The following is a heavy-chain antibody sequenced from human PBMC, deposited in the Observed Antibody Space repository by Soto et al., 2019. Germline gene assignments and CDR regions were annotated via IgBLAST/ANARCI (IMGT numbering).Heavy chain of an antibody. J-gene: IGHJ4*02. CDR3: AREGRGNGYGYFAY. CDR1: GYTFITYD. Sequence: ASVKVSCKASGYTFITYDINWVRQAAGQXLEWXGWXXAXXGXXXXXQXXXGRSTMPTNTPRSTAYMELRSRRSDATAVYYCAREGRGNGYGYFAYWGQGTLVTVSS. D-gene: IGHD5-18*01. CDR2: XXAXXGXX. V-gene: IGHV1-18*01.